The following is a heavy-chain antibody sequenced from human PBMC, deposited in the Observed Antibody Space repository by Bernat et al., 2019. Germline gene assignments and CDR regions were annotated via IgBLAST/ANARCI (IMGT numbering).Heavy chain of an antibody. CDR3: AKRGSMADRSGYYYFSGAFDI. Sequence: EVQLLESGGGLVQPGGSLRLSCAASGFTFSSYAMSWVRQAPGKGLEWVSAISCSGGSTYYADSVKGRFTISRDNSKNTLYLQMNSLRAEDTDVYYCAKRGSMADRSGYYYFSGAFDIWGQGTMVTVSS. D-gene: IGHD3-22*01. J-gene: IGHJ3*02. CDR2: ISCSGGST. CDR1: GFTFSSYA. V-gene: IGHV3-23*01.